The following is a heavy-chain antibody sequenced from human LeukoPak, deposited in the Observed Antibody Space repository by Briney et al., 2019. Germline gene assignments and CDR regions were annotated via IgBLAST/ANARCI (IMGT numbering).Heavy chain of an antibody. D-gene: IGHD6-13*01. CDR3: ARAYSSTWIYYFDY. CDR2: LKQDGSEK. V-gene: IGHV3-7*01. J-gene: IGHJ4*02. CDR1: GFTFSSYW. Sequence: GGSLRLFRAASGFTFSSYWMSWVRQAPGKGLEWVANLKQDGSEKSYVASVKGRFTISRDNAETSLYLLMNSLGAEDTAVYYCARAYSSTWIYYFDYWGQGTLVTVSS.